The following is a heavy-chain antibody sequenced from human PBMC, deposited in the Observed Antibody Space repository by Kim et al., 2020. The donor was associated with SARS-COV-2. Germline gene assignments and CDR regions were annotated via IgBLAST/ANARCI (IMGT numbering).Heavy chain of an antibody. V-gene: IGHV4-39*07. CDR1: GGSISSSSYY. CDR3: AREPPAYYDSSGGFDI. D-gene: IGHD3-22*01. J-gene: IGHJ3*02. CDR2: IYYSGST. Sequence: SETLSLTCTVSGGSISSSSYYWGWIRQPPGKGLEWIGSIYYSGSTYYNPSLKSRVTISVDTSKNQFSLKLSSVTAADTAVYYCAREPPAYYDSSGGFDIWGQGTMVTVSS.